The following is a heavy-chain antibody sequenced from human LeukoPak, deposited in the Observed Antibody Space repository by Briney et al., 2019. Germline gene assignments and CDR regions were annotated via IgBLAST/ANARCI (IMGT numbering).Heavy chain of an antibody. Sequence: GGSLRLSCAASGFTFSSYGMHWVRQAPGKGLEWVAVISHDGSKKYYADSVKVRFTISRDNSKNTLYLQMNSLRDEDTAVYYCAKDPYSGSFEYFQHWGQGTLVTVSS. V-gene: IGHV3-30*18. D-gene: IGHD1-26*01. J-gene: IGHJ1*01. CDR3: AKDPYSGSFEYFQH. CDR2: ISHDGSKK. CDR1: GFTFSSYG.